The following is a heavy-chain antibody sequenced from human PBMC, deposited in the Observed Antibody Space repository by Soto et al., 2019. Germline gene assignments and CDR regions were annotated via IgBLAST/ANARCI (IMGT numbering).Heavy chain of an antibody. V-gene: IGHV4-31*03. D-gene: IGHD3-16*01. CDR3: ARDQRLIYYYYGMDV. CDR2: IYYSGST. Sequence: QVQLQESGPGLVKPSQTLSLTCTVSGGSISSGGYYWSWIRQHPGKGLEWIGYIYYSGSTYYNPSLKSRVTISVDTSKNPFSLKLSSVTAADTAVYYCARDQRLIYYYYGMDVWGQGTTVTVSS. J-gene: IGHJ6*02. CDR1: GGSISSGGYY.